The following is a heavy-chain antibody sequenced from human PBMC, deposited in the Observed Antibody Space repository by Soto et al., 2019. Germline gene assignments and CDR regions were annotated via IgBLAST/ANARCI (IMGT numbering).Heavy chain of an antibody. CDR2: LNPNSGDT. V-gene: IGHV1-8*01. Sequence: QVQLVQSGAEVKKPGASVKVSCKASGYTFSSYDINWVRQATGQGLEWMGWLNPNSGDTGYAQKFRGXVXLXRNTSINTAYIELSSLTSDDTDVYYCATSGGGWYLYWGQGTLVTVSS. CDR1: GYTFSSYD. D-gene: IGHD6-19*01. CDR3: ATSGGGWYLY. J-gene: IGHJ4*02.